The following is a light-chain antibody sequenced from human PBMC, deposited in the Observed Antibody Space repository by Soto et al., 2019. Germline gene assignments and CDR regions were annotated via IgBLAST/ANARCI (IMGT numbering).Light chain of an antibody. J-gene: IGKJ4*01. CDR1: QPVSPSF. Sequence: EIVLTQSPGTLSLSPGERATLSCRASQPVSPSFLAWYQQKRGQAPRLLIYDASTRATDIPARFSGSGPGTDFTLTISSLLSEDFAVYYCHQYYKWPLTFGGGTKVDIK. CDR2: DAS. CDR3: HQYYKWPLT. V-gene: IGKV3-15*01.